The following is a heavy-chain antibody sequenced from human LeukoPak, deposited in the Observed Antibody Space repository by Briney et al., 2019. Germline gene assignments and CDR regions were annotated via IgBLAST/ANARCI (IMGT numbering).Heavy chain of an antibody. Sequence: GGSLRLSCAASGFTFSSYGMHWVRQAPGKGLEWVAFIRYDGSNKYYADSVKGRFTISRDNSKNTLYLQMNSLRAEDTALYYCAKGRGYNYGYIFGYFDYWGQGTLVTVSS. CDR2: IRYDGSNK. D-gene: IGHD5-18*01. V-gene: IGHV3-30*02. J-gene: IGHJ4*02. CDR1: GFTFSSYG. CDR3: AKGRGYNYGYIFGYFDY.